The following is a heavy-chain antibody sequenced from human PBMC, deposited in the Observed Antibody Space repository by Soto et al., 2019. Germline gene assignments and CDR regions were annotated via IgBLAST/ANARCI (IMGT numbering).Heavy chain of an antibody. CDR1: GFTFSSYA. J-gene: IGHJ3*02. V-gene: IGHV3-23*01. CDR3: AKSFILGYDILTGYYRGAVFGAFDI. CDR2: ISGSGGST. D-gene: IGHD3-9*01. Sequence: GGSLRLSCAASGFTFSSYAMSWVRQAPGKGLEWVSAISGSGGSTYYADSVKGRFTISRDNSKNTLYLQMNSLRAEDTAVYYCAKSFILGYDILTGYYRGAVFGAFDIWGQGTMVTVSS.